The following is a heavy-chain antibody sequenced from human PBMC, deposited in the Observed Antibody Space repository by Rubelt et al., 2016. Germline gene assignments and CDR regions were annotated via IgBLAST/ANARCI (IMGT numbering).Heavy chain of an antibody. CDR2: IQFDGAAT. CDR3: AKDRSYGDLYYYGMDV. Sequence: GGGVFQPGRSLRLSCAASGFTFSSYAMHWVRQAPGKGLEWLTVIQFDGAATYYADSVKGRFAISRDNSKSTLDLQMSSLRAEDTAVYYCAKDRSYGDLYYYGMDVWGQGTTVTVSS. V-gene: IGHV3-30*15. D-gene: IGHD4-17*01. CDR1: GFTFSSYA. J-gene: IGHJ6*02.